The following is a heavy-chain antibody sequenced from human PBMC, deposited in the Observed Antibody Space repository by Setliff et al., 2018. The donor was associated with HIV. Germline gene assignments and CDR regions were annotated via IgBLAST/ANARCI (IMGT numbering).Heavy chain of an antibody. CDR2: INHRGST. CDR3: GRAQIAARRPFDY. J-gene: IGHJ4*02. V-gene: IGHV4-34*01. Sequence: ASETLSLTCAVYGGSFSNYYWSWIRQSPGKGLEWIGEINHRGSTNYSPSLKIRALISADTSKNQFSLRLTSVTAADTAIYYCGRAQIAARRPFDYWGLGTLVTV. CDR1: GGSFSNYY. D-gene: IGHD6-6*01.